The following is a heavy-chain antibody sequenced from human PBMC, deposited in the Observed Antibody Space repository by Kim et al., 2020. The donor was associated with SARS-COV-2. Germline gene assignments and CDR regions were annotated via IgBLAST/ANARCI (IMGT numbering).Heavy chain of an antibody. CDR1: GFTFSSFG. CDR2: ISYDGSNK. CDR3: AKSMGMIDFYY. V-gene: IGHV3-30*18. Sequence: GGSLRLSCAASGFTFSSFGMHWVRQAPGKGLEWVAAISYDGSNKYYADSVKGRFTISRDKSENTLYLQMNSLRAEDTAVYYCAKSMGMIDFYYWGQGTLVTISS. D-gene: IGHD3-22*01. J-gene: IGHJ4*02.